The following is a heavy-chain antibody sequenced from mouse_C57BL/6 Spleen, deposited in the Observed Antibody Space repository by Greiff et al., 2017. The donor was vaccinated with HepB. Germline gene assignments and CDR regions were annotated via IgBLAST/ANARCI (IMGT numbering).Heavy chain of an antibody. CDR1: GYSITSGYD. J-gene: IGHJ3*01. CDR2: ISYSGST. D-gene: IGHD1-1*01. V-gene: IGHV3-1*01. CDR3: ARGHGAWFAY. Sequence: EVQLQESGPGMVKPSQSLSLTCTVTGYSITSGYDWHWIRHFPGNKLEWMGYISYSGSTNYNPSLKSRISITHDTSKNHFFLKLNSVTTEDTATYYCARGHGAWFAYWGQGTLVTVSA.